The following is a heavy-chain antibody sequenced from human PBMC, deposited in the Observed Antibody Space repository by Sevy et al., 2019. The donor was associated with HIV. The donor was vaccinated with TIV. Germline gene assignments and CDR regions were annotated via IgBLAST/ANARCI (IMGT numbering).Heavy chain of an antibody. CDR2: LPYDGSKE. V-gene: IGHV3-30*02. CDR3: TKDMVTFGGIIANSPGGFDI. CDR1: GFSFSSYG. D-gene: IGHD3-16*02. J-gene: IGHJ3*02. Sequence: GGSLRLSCAASGFSFSSYGMNWVRQAPGKGLEWVAFLPYDGSKEDYAASVKGRFTISRDNSKNSLYLQMYSLRAEDTAVYYCTKDMVTFGGIIANSPGGFDIWGQVTMVTVSS.